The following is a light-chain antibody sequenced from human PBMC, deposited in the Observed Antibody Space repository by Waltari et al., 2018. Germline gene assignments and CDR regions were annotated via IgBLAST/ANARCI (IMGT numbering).Light chain of an antibody. Sequence: QPVLTQPPSASGTPGQRVTISCSGSSSNIESNPVNWYQQLPGRAPRLLIYSNSHRPSGVPDRFSASTSGRSASLAISGLQSDDEGNYYCASWDYSLNGVVYGGGTKLTVL. CDR2: SNS. V-gene: IGLV1-44*01. CDR3: ASWDYSLNGVV. CDR1: SSNIESNP. J-gene: IGLJ2*01.